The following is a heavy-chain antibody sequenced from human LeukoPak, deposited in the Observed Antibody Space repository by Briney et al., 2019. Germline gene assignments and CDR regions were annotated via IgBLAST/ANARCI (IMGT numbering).Heavy chain of an antibody. Sequence: SVKVSCTVSGGTFSYAISWVRQAPGQGLEWMGGNIPILGTTDYAQNFQGRVTFTRDESTSTAYMELSSLRSEDTAVYYCARGAWGYNYGYHNYWGQGTLVTVSS. CDR3: ARGAWGYNYGYHNY. V-gene: IGHV1-69*05. CDR1: GGTFSYA. D-gene: IGHD5-18*01. CDR2: NIPILGTT. J-gene: IGHJ4*02.